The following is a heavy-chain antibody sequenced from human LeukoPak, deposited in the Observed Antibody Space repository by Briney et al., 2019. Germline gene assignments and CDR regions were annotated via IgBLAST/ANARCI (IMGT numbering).Heavy chain of an antibody. CDR2: IIPIFGTA. CDR3: ASNRPCGSCYDLFY. D-gene: IGHD2-15*01. CDR1: GGTFSSYA. V-gene: IGHV1-69*13. Sequence: SVKVSCKASGGTFSSYAISWVRQAPGQGLEWMGGIIPIFGTANYAQKFQGRVTITADESTSTAYMELSSLRSEDTAVYYCASNRPCGSCYDLFYWGQGTLVTVSS. J-gene: IGHJ4*02.